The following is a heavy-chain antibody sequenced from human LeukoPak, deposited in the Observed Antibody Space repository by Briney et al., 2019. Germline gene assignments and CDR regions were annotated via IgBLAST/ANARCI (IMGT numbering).Heavy chain of an antibody. J-gene: IGHJ4*02. Sequence: PSGTLSLTCTVSGGSISSHYWSWIRQPAGKGLEWIGRIYTSGSTNYNPSLKSRVTMSVDTSKNQFSLKLSSVTAADTAVYYCARESLTMVRGVIRGPFDYWGQGTLVSVSS. D-gene: IGHD3-10*01. CDR1: GGSISSHY. CDR2: IYTSGST. V-gene: IGHV4-4*07. CDR3: ARESLTMVRGVIRGPFDY.